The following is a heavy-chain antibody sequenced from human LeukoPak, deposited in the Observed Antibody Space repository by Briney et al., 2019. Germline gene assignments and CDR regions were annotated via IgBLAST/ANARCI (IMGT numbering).Heavy chain of an antibody. V-gene: IGHV3-11*04. J-gene: IGHJ3*02. CDR2: ISRSGSTK. CDR3: AREASRIQLWLEDDAFDI. CDR1: GFTFSDYN. Sequence: GGSLRLSCAASGFTFSDYNMRWIRQAPGKGLEWVSSISRSGSTKYYADSVKGRFTISRDNAKNSLYLQMNSLRAEDTAVYYCAREASRIQLWLEDDAFDIWGQGTMVTVSS. D-gene: IGHD5-18*01.